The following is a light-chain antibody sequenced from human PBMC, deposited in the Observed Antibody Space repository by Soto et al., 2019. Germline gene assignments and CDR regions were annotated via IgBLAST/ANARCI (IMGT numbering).Light chain of an antibody. CDR3: PSYVGHDIWV. V-gene: IGLV2-8*01. CDR2: EVT. Sequence: QSVTISCTGTSSDVGAYKYVSWYQQYPGKAPKPMIYEVTKRPSGVPDRFSGSKSCNTASLTVSVLQAEDEADYYCPSYVGHDIWVFGGGTKLTVL. J-gene: IGLJ3*02. CDR1: SSDVGAYKY.